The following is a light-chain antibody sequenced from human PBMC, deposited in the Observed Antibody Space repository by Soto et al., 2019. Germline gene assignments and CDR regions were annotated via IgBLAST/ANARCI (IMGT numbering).Light chain of an antibody. J-gene: IGKJ1*01. V-gene: IGKV1-5*01. CDR2: DVS. Sequence: IQVTQSPSTLSAFVGDRVTITCRASQSISKWLAWYQQKPGKAPKLLMYDVSSLESGVPSRFSGSGSGTEFTLTISSLQSDDFATYYCQQYHSYRTFGQGTKVDIK. CDR1: QSISKW. CDR3: QQYHSYRT.